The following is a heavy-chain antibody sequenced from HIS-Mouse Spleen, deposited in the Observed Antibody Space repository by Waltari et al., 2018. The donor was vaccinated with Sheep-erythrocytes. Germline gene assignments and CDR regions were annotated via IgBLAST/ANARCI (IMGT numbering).Heavy chain of an antibody. V-gene: IGHV3-21*01. J-gene: IGHJ4*02. CDR1: GFTFSSYS. CDR3: ARVASGATFDY. D-gene: IGHD1-26*01. Sequence: EVQLVESGGGLVKPGGSLRLSCAASGFTFSSYSMNWVRQAPGKGLDWVSSISHSSSYIYYANSVKGRLTISRDNAKNSLYLQMNSLRAEDTAVYYCARVASGATFDYWGQGTLVTVSS. CDR2: ISHSSSYI.